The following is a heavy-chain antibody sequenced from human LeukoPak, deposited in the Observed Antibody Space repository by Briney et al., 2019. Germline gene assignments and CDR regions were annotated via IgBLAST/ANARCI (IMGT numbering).Heavy chain of an antibody. V-gene: IGHV3-66*04. CDR2: IYSGGST. Sequence: GGSLRLSCATSGFTVSSNYMSWVRQAPGKGLEWVSVIYSGGSTYYADSVKGRFTISRDNSKNTLYLQMNSLRAEDTAVYYCAKRDGSGRNYYYMDVWGKGTTVTISS. CDR1: GFTVSSNY. J-gene: IGHJ6*03. CDR3: AKRDGSGRNYYYMDV. D-gene: IGHD3-10*01.